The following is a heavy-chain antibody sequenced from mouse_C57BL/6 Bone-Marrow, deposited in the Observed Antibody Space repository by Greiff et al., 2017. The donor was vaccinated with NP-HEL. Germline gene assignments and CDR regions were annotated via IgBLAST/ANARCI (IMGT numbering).Heavy chain of an antibody. J-gene: IGHJ2*01. CDR1: GYTFTSYW. V-gene: IGHV1-55*01. D-gene: IGHD1-1*01. CDR3: AREGNYYGSRGYFDY. CDR2: IYPGSGST. Sequence: QVQLQQPGAELVKPGASVKMSCKASGYTFTSYWITWVKQRPGQGLEWIGDIYPGSGSTNYNEKFKSKATLTVDKSSSTAYMQLSSLTSEDSAVYYCAREGNYYGSRGYFDYWGQGTTLTVSS.